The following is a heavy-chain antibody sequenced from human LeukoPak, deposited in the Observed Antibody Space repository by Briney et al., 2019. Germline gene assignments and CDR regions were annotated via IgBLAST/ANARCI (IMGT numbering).Heavy chain of an antibody. Sequence: SETLSLTCTVSSSSISSSSHYWGWIRQPPGKGLEWIGSIYYSGNAYYNPSLKSRVTISVDTSKNQFSLKLSSVTAADTAVYYCARQDVSAYRLGHFDFWGQGTLVTVSS. CDR2: IYYSGNA. V-gene: IGHV4-39*01. CDR1: SSSISSSSHY. D-gene: IGHD2-21*01. CDR3: ARQDVSAYRLGHFDF. J-gene: IGHJ4*02.